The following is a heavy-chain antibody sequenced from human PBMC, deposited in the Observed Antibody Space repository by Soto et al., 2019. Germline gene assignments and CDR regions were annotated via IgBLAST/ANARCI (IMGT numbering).Heavy chain of an antibody. Sequence: TLSLTCAVYGGSFSGYYWSWIRQPPGKGLEWIGEINHSGSTNYNPSLKSRVTISVDTSKNQFSLKLSSVTAADTAVYYCARGRRGGYWFDPWGQGTLVTVSS. J-gene: IGHJ5*02. CDR2: INHSGST. V-gene: IGHV4-34*01. D-gene: IGHD5-12*01. CDR1: GGSFSGYY. CDR3: ARGRRGGYWFDP.